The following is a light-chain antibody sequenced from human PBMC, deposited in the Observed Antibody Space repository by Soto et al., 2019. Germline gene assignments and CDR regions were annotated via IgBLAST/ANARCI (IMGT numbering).Light chain of an antibody. Sequence: EVVLTQSPATLSLSPWEIATLSCRASQSVSEFLAWYQQKPGQAPRLLIYDASNRATGIPARFSGSGSGTDFTLTISSLEAEDFALYYCQQFNNWPRTFGQGTKVDIK. J-gene: IGKJ1*01. CDR2: DAS. CDR1: QSVSEF. V-gene: IGKV3-11*01. CDR3: QQFNNWPRT.